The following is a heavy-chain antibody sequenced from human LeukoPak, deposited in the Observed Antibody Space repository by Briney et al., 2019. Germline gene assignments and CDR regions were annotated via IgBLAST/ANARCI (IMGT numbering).Heavy chain of an antibody. CDR3: ARDQKYSTIDY. J-gene: IGHJ4*02. D-gene: IGHD2/OR15-2a*01. CDR2: IWYDGSNK. Sequence: GGSLRLSCVASGFTFSSYGMHWVRQAPGKGLEWVALIWYDGSNKYYVDSVKGRFTISRDNSKNMLYLQMNSLRAEDTAVYYCARDQKYSTIDYWGQGTLVTVSS. CDR1: GFTFSSYG. V-gene: IGHV3-33*01.